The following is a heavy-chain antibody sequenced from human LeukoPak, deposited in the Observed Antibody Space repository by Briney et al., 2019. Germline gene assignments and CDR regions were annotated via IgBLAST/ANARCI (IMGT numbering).Heavy chain of an antibody. CDR1: GFTVSSDY. J-gene: IGHJ3*02. V-gene: IGHV3-66*01. CDR2: IYSDSRT. D-gene: IGHD3-22*01. CDR3: ARDRGYYDSSGYYYTDAFDI. Sequence: GGSLRLSCAASGFTVSSDYMSWVRQAPGKGLEWVSVIYSDSRTYYADSVKGRFTISRDNSKNTLYLQMNSLRAEDTSVYYCARDRGYYDSSGYYYTDAFDIWGQGTMVTVSS.